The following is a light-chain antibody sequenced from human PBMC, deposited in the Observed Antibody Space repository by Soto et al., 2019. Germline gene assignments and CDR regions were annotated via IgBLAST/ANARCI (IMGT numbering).Light chain of an antibody. V-gene: IGLV1-40*01. CDR3: ATWDDSLIGSV. CDR2: AYS. J-gene: IGLJ1*01. CDR1: SFTIVAGYD. Sequence: QSLLTQPHSVFGAPGQRVTTSCTGSSFTIVAGYDVHWYQQLPGTAPQLIIYAYSNGPSGVPDRFSGSQSXTSAYLAISGLQSEDEADYYCATWDDSLIGSVFGTGTKVTVL.